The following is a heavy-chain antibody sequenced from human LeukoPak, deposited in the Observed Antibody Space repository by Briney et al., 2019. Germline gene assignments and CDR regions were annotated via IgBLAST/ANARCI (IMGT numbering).Heavy chain of an antibody. CDR2: IYYSGST. Sequence: SETLSLTCTVSGGSISSYYWSWIRQPPGKGLEWIGYIYYSGSTNYNPSLKSRVTISVDTSKNQFSLKLSSVTAADTAVYYCARDLTTVTTPLDPWGQGTLVTVSS. CDR1: GGSISSYY. D-gene: IGHD4-17*01. V-gene: IGHV4-59*12. J-gene: IGHJ5*02. CDR3: ARDLTTVTTPLDP.